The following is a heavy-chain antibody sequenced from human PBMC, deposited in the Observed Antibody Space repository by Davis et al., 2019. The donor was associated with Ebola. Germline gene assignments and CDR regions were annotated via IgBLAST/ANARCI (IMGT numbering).Heavy chain of an antibody. Sequence: GESLKISCAASGFTFSSYSMNWVRQAPGKGLEWVSYISSSSSTIYYADSVKGRFTISRDNAKNSLYLQMNSLRDEDTAVYYCARVRLRFLEWFLGDYYYGMDVWGQGTTVTVSS. D-gene: IGHD3-3*01. CDR2: ISSSSSTI. CDR3: ARVRLRFLEWFLGDYYYGMDV. V-gene: IGHV3-48*02. CDR1: GFTFSSYS. J-gene: IGHJ6*02.